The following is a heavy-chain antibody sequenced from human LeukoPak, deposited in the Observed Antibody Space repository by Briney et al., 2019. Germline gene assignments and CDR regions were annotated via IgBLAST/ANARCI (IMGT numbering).Heavy chain of an antibody. D-gene: IGHD1-1*01. CDR1: GFTFSSYG. Sequence: QSGGSLRLSCAASGFTFSSYGMHWVRQAPGKGLEWVAVISYDGSNKYYADSVKGRFTISRDNSKNTLYLQMNSLRAEDTAVYYCAKDFSTTGTTPAYFFDYWGQGTLVTVSS. CDR3: AKDFSTTGTTPAYFFDY. CDR2: ISYDGSNK. V-gene: IGHV3-30*18. J-gene: IGHJ4*02.